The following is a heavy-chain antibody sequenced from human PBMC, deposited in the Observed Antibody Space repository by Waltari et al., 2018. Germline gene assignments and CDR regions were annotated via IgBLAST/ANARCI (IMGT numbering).Heavy chain of an antibody. CDR1: GYTFTGYY. CDR2: INPNSGGT. Sequence: QVQLVQSGAEVKTPGASVKVSCKASGYTFTGYYMHWVRQAPGQGLEWMGRINPNSGGTNYAQKFQGRVTMTRDTSISTAYMELSRLRSDDTAVYYCARGKEYFDWLLHDPYFDHWGQGTLVTVSS. D-gene: IGHD3-9*01. J-gene: IGHJ4*02. CDR3: ARGKEYFDWLLHDPYFDH. V-gene: IGHV1-2*06.